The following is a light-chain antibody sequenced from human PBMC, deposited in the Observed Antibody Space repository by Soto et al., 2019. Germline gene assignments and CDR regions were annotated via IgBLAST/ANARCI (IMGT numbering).Light chain of an antibody. CDR2: DAS. CDR1: QSISSW. Sequence: DIQMTQSPSTLSASVGDRVTITCRASQSISSWLAWYQQKPGKAPNLLIYDASSLQSGVPSRFSGSRSGTEFILTISSLQPDDFATYYCQQYNSFWTFGQGTRVEI. CDR3: QQYNSFWT. J-gene: IGKJ1*01. V-gene: IGKV1-5*01.